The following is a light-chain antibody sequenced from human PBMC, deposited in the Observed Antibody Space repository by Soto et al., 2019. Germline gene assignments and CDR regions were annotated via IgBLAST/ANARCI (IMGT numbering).Light chain of an antibody. CDR3: QHYGTSPMYT. J-gene: IGKJ2*01. CDR2: CAS. V-gene: IGKV3-20*01. CDR1: QGVSSNH. Sequence: EIVLTQSPGTLSLSPGERATLSCRASQGVSSNHLAWYQKKPGQAPRLLIYCASYRATGIPDRFRGSGSGTDLPLTLSRLEPEDCEVYYCQHYGTSPMYTFVQGTKLEIK.